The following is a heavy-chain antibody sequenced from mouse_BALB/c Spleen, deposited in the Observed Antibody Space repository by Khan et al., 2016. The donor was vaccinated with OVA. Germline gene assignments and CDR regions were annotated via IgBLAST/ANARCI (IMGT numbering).Heavy chain of an antibody. CDR1: GYTFTDYV. CDR2: IYPGSGST. CDR3: ARGGYDALAS. J-gene: IGHJ3*01. D-gene: IGHD2-2*01. V-gene: IGHV1-77*01. Sequence: QVQLQQSGPELVKPGASVKMSCKASGYTFTDYVMNWVKQRTGQGLVWIGQIYPGSGSTYYNEKFKGKATLTADKYSNTAYMQLSSMKSENSAVYFCARGGYDALASWGHGTLVTVTA.